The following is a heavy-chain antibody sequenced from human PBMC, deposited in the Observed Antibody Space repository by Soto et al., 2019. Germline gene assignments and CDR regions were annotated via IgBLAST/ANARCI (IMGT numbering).Heavy chain of an antibody. CDR3: RVVNYYYHYGMDF. CDR1: GYTFTSYG. D-gene: IGHD3-22*01. V-gene: IGHV1-18*01. J-gene: IGHJ6*04. Sequence: SVKVSCKASGYTFTSYGISWVRQAPGQGLEWMGWISAYNGNTNYAQKLQGRVTMTTDTSTSTAYMELRSLRSDDTAVYYCRVVNYYYHYGMDFWGKGTKVTVSS. CDR2: ISAYNGNT.